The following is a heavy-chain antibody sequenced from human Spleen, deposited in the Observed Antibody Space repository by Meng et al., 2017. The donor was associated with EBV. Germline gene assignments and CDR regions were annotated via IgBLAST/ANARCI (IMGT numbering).Heavy chain of an antibody. CDR1: GYSFSDNA. Sequence: QGQLVTLGAEVKQPGASVKVSGKAAGYSFSDNAMNWVRQAPGQGLEWMGWINTNNGGPTYAQGFTGRFVFSVDISVSTAYLQINSLKPEDTAVYYCARHRTYFDSSDGEYFDLWGRGTLVTVSS. V-gene: IGHV7-4-1*02. J-gene: IGHJ2*01. CDR2: INTNNGGP. CDR3: ARHRTYFDSSDGEYFDL. D-gene: IGHD3-22*01.